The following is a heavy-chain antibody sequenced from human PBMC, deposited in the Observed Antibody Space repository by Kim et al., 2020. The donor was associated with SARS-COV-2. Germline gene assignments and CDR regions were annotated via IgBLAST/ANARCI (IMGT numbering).Heavy chain of an antibody. CDR3: ATSGDPMVRGVIAYDYGMDV. CDR2: ISYDGSNK. J-gene: IGHJ6*02. V-gene: IGHV3-33*05. CDR1: GFTFSSYG. D-gene: IGHD3-10*01. Sequence: GGSLRLSCAASGFTFSSYGMHWVRQAPGKGLEWVAVISYDGSNKYYADSVKGRFTISRDNSKNTLYLQMNSLRAEDTAVYYCATSGDPMVRGVIAYDYGMDVWGQGTTVTVSS.